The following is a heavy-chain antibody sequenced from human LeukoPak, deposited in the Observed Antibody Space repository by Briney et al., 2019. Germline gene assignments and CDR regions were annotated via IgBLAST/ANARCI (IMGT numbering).Heavy chain of an antibody. J-gene: IGHJ6*03. V-gene: IGHV1-18*01. CDR1: GYTFTNYG. D-gene: IGHD6-19*01. CDR2: ISAYQGNT. Sequence: GASVKVSCKASGYTFTNYGTSWVRQAPGQGLEWMGWISAYQGNTKYAQKLQGRVTMTTDTSTRTAYMELRSLRSDDTAVYYCARVEQLQDHYYFYMDVWGKGTTVTVSS. CDR3: ARVEQLQDHYYFYMDV.